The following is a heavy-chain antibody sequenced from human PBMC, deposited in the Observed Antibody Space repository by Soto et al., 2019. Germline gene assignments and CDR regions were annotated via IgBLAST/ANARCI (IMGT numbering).Heavy chain of an antibody. D-gene: IGHD5-18*01. CDR3: ARDIGGYSRAFEY. V-gene: IGHV4-61*01. CDR2: IYSSGST. Sequence: SETLSLTCTVSVDSVSSDNYYLTWIRQPPGKGLEWIGYIYSSGSTKYNTSIKSRVTISLDTSSNQFSLKLTSVTAADTAVYYCARDIGGYSRAFEYSGQGTLLTVSS. J-gene: IGHJ4*02. CDR1: VDSVSSDNYY.